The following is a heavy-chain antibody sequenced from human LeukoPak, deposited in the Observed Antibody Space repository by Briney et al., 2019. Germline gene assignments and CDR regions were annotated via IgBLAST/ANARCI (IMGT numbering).Heavy chain of an antibody. CDR3: ARSPWDKGRTSLDY. V-gene: IGHV4-59*01. D-gene: IGHD1/OR15-1a*01. J-gene: IGHJ4*02. Sequence: SETLSLTCTVSGGSINSYYWSWIRQPPGKGLELIGYFYYIGNTNYNPSLKSRVTISVDMSENQLSLKLTSVTAADTAVYYCARSPWDKGRTSLDYWGQGTLVTVSS. CDR1: GGSINSYY. CDR2: FYYIGNT.